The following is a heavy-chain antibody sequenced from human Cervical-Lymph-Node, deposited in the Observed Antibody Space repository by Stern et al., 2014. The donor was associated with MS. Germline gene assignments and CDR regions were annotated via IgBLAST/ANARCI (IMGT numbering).Heavy chain of an antibody. CDR3: AHSRVKYCRGGTCYSSLFDY. D-gene: IGHD2-15*01. J-gene: IGHJ4*02. V-gene: IGHV2-5*02. CDR2: FYWDDDK. CDR1: GFSVATAGVG. Sequence: QVTLKESGPTLVKPTKTVTLTCTLSGFSVATAGVGVGWTRQPQGKAREWLALFYWDDDKLYSPSLKNRLTIIKDTSKNQVVLTMTNVDPVDTATYYCAHSRVKYCRGGTCYSSLFDYWGQGTLVTVSS.